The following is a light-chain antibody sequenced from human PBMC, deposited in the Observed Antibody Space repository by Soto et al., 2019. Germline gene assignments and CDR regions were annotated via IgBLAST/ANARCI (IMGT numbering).Light chain of an antibody. CDR1: QSLLHSNGYNY. CDR3: MQALQTQGT. J-gene: IGKJ5*01. Sequence: DIVMTQSPLSLPVTPGEPASISCMSSQSLLHSNGYNYLDWYLQKPGQSPQLLIYLGSNRASGVPDRFSGSGSGTDFTLKISRVEAEDVGVYYCMQALQTQGTFGQGTRLEIK. V-gene: IGKV2-28*01. CDR2: LGS.